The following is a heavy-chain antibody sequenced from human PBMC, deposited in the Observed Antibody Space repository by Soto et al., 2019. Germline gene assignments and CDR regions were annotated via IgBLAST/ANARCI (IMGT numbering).Heavy chain of an antibody. Sequence: TLPLTCTFSVFSLSSSVMRVSWIRQPPGKALEWLARIDWDDDKFYSTSLKTRLTISKDTSKNQVVLTMTNMDPVDTATYYCARAYRRDGCNPGYFDYWGQGTMVTVSS. CDR1: VFSLSSSVMR. D-gene: IGHD6-19*01. J-gene: IGHJ4*02. V-gene: IGHV2-70*04. CDR3: ARAYRRDGCNPGYFDY. CDR2: IDWDDDK.